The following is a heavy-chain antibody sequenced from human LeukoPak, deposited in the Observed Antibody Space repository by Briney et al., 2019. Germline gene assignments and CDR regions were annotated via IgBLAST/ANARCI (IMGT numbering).Heavy chain of an antibody. CDR2: ISIYNGKT. J-gene: IGHJ4*02. CDR1: GYTFANFG. D-gene: IGHD2-2*02. V-gene: IGHV1-18*01. Sequence: ASVKLSCTASGYTFANFGITWVRQAPGQGLEWMGWISIYNGKTNYAQNLQGRVTLNTDTSTSTAYMELKSLRSDDTALYYCARTCSSRSCYMVHWGQGTLVTVSS. CDR3: ARTCSSRSCYMVH.